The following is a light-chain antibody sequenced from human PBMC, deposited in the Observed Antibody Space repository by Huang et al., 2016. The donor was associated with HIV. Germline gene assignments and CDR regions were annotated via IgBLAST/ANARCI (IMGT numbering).Light chain of an antibody. V-gene: IGKV6D-21*02. CDR2: YAF. CDR3: HQNSIFT. J-gene: IGKJ5*01. CDR1: QSIGSS. Sequence: EIVLTQSPDFQSVTPKEQVNITCRASQSIGSSLHWYQQKTDQSPKLLIKYAFQSIAGVRSRFSGSGSGTDFSLTINNQEAEDAAAYYCHQNSIFTFGQGTRLEIK.